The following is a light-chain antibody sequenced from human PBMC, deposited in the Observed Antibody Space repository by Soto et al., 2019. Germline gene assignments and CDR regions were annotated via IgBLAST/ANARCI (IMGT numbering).Light chain of an antibody. J-gene: IGKJ1*01. Sequence: DIQITQSPSTRSASVGDRVTITCRASQSISSWLAWYQQKPGKAPKLLIYKASSLESGVPSRFSGSGSGTEFTLTISSLQPDDFATYYCQQYNSYWTFGQGTKVDIK. CDR3: QQYNSYWT. CDR2: KAS. V-gene: IGKV1-5*03. CDR1: QSISSW.